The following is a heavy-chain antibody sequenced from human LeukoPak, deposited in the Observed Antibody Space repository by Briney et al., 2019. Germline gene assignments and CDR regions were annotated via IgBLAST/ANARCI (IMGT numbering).Heavy chain of an antibody. CDR1: GFTVSSNY. CDR3: ASYYGSGSYPH. J-gene: IGHJ4*02. CDR2: ISGSGGST. D-gene: IGHD3-10*01. V-gene: IGHV3-23*01. Sequence: PGGSLRLSCAASGFTVSSNYKSWVRQAPGKGLEWVSAISGSGGSTYYADSVKGQFTISRDNSKNTLYLQMNSLRAEDTAVYYCASYYGSGSYPHWGQGTLVTVSS.